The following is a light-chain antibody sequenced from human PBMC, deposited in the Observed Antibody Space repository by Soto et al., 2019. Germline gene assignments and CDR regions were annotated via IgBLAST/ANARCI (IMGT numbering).Light chain of an antibody. CDR2: DAS. Sequence: DTQMTQSPSSLSASVGDRVTITCQASHDIRNYLNWYQQRPGRAPKLLIYDASNLEIGVPTRFSGSASGTDFTFFINGLQTEVIATSSAQQYEILPFTFCQGTQLEIK. J-gene: IGKJ2*01. V-gene: IGKV1-33*01. CDR3: QQYEILPFT. CDR1: HDIRNY.